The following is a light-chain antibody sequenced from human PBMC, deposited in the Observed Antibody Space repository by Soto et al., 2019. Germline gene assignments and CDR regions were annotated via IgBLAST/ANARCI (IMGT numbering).Light chain of an antibody. CDR3: QAWDSSTYV. CDR2: QDS. CDR1: KLGDKY. J-gene: IGLJ1*01. Sequence: YELTQPPSVSVSPGQTASITCSGDKLGDKYACWYQQKPGQSPVLVIYQDSKRPSGIPERFSGSNSGNTATLTISGTQAMDEADYYCQAWDSSTYVFGTGTKLTVL. V-gene: IGLV3-1*01.